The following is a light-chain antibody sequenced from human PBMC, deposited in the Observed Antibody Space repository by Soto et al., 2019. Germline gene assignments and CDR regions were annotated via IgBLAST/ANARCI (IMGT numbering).Light chain of an antibody. CDR3: QQYSSSPSIT. V-gene: IGKV3-20*01. J-gene: IGKJ5*01. CDR1: QSVISGY. Sequence: DIVLTHSPGTLSLYTGEGASLCFRASQSVISGYLAWYQQKPGQARRLLIYGASTRATGIPDRFSGSGSGTDCTLTISRLEPGDFAVYYCQQYSSSPSITCGQGTRLAI. CDR2: GAS.